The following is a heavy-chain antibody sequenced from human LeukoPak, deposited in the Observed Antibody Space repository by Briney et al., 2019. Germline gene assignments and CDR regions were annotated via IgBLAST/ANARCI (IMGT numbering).Heavy chain of an antibody. V-gene: IGHV3-30*18. CDR1: GFTFSSYG. J-gene: IGHJ4*02. CDR2: ISYDGSNK. CDR3: AKDIGDIWFGELFGY. Sequence: GGSLRLSCAASGFTFSSYGMHWVRQAPGKGLEWVAVISYDGSNKYYADSVKGRFTISRDNSKNTLYLQMNSLRAEDTAVYYCAKDIGDIWFGELFGYWGREPWPPSPQ. D-gene: IGHD3-10*01.